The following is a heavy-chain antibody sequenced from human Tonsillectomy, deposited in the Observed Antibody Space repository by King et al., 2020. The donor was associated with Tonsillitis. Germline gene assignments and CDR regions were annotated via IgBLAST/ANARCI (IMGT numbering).Heavy chain of an antibody. D-gene: IGHD6-13*01. Sequence: VQLQQWGAGLLKPSETLSLTCAVYGGSFSGYYWSWIRQPPGKGLEWIGEINHSGSTNYNPSLKSRVTVSVDTSKNQFSLKLSSVTAADTAVYYCARAAGPMDRRVYSSSWKGDYFDYWGQGTLVTVSS. CDR3: ARAAGPMDRRVYSSSWKGDYFDY. CDR2: INHSGST. V-gene: IGHV4-34*01. J-gene: IGHJ4*02. CDR1: GGSFSGYY.